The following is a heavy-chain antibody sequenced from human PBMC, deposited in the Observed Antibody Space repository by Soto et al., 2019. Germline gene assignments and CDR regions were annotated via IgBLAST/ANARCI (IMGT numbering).Heavy chain of an antibody. D-gene: IGHD3-3*01. CDR1: GYTFTSYG. J-gene: IGHJ4*02. V-gene: IGHV1-18*01. CDR2: IGAYNGNT. CDR3: ARIPYDFWSDYPTTRENPIEY. Sequence: ASVKVSCKASGYTFTSYGISWVRQARGQGLEWMGWIGAYNGNTNYAQKLQGRVTMTTDTSTSTAYMELRSLRSDDTAVYYCARIPYDFWSDYPTTRENPIEYWGQGTLVTVSS.